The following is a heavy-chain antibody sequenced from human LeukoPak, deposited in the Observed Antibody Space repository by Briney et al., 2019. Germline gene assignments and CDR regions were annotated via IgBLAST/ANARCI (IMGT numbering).Heavy chain of an antibody. CDR3: ARGLRGDAFDI. CDR1: GYTFTSYY. J-gene: IGHJ3*02. D-gene: IGHD6-19*01. V-gene: IGHV1-46*01. Sequence: ASVKVSCKASGYTFTSYYMHWVRQAPGQGLEWMGIINPSGGSTSYAQKFQGRVTMTRDMSTSTVYMELSSLRSEDTVVYYCARGLRGDAFDIWGQGTMVTVSS. CDR2: INPSGGST.